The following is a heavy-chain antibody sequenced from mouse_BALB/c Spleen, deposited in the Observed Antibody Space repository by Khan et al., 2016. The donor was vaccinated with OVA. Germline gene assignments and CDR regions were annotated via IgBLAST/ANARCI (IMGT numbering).Heavy chain of an antibody. CDR1: GFTFNDSY. D-gene: IGHD6-1*01. J-gene: IGHJ2*01. V-gene: IGHV14-3*02. CDR2: IDPTNGNT. CDR3: DRMSTK. Sequence: VQLQQSGAELVKPGATVKLSCTASGFTFNDSYMHWVKQRPEQGLEWIGKIDPTNGNTKYTPKFKGKATLTADKSSNTAYLQLSSLTSEDTAVYDGDRMSTKWGQGTTVTVSS.